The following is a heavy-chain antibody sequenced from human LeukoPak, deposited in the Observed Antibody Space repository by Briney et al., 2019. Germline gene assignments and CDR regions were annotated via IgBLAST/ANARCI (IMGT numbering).Heavy chain of an antibody. D-gene: IGHD3-10*01. V-gene: IGHV3-9*01. J-gene: IGHJ6*02. CDR1: GFTFDDYA. Sequence: PGRSLRLSCAASGFTFDDYAMHWVRQAPGKGLEWVSGISWNTGSIGYADSVKGRFTISRDNAKNSLYLQMSSLRAEDTALYYCARSRSGSPYYYGMDVWGQGTTVTVSS. CDR3: ARSRSGSPYYYGMDV. CDR2: ISWNTGSI.